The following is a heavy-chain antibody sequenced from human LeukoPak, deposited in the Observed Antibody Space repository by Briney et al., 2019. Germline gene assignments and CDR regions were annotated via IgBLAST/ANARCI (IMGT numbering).Heavy chain of an antibody. V-gene: IGHV1-18*01. Sequence: ASVKVSCKASGYTFTSYGISWVRQAPGQGLEWMGWISAYNGNTNYAQKLQGRVTMTTDTSTSTAHMELRSLRSDDTAVYYCARDGYYYDSSGLDMDYWGQGTLVTVSS. CDR2: ISAYNGNT. CDR3: ARDGYYYDSSGLDMDY. CDR1: GYTFTSYG. D-gene: IGHD3-22*01. J-gene: IGHJ4*02.